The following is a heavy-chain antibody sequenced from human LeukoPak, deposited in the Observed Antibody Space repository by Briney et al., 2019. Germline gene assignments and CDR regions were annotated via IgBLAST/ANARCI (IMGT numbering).Heavy chain of an antibody. J-gene: IGHJ4*02. CDR1: GFTFSSYG. D-gene: IGHD3-10*01. CDR3: VWVRGY. V-gene: IGHV3-30*03. Sequence: GRSLRLSCAASGFTFSSYGMHWVRQAPGKGLEWVAVISYDGSNKYYADSVKGRFTFSRDNSKNTLYLQMNSLRAEDTAVYYCVWVRGYWGQGTLVTVSS. CDR2: ISYDGSNK.